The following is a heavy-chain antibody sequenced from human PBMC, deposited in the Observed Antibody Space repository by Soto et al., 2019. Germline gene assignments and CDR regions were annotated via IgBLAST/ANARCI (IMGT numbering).Heavy chain of an antibody. CDR2: INVGNGNT. CDR1: GYTFTSYA. J-gene: IGHJ5*02. V-gene: IGHV1-3*01. CDR3: ARDRTSKFDP. Sequence: ASVKVSCKASGYTFTSYAMHWVRQAPGQRLEWMGWINVGNGNTKYSHKFQGRVTITRDTSASTAYLELSSFRSEDTAVYYCARDRTSKFDPWGQGTLVTVSS.